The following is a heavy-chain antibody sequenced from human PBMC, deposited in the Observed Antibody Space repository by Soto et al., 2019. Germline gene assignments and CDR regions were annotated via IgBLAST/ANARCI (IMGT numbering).Heavy chain of an antibody. CDR1: GFTFDDYG. V-gene: IGHV3-20*04. J-gene: IGHJ4*02. D-gene: IGHD6-13*01. CDR3: ARYYDSTSWYYFDY. CDR2: ISWNGRST. Sequence: EVQLVESGGGVVRPGGSLRLSCAASGFTFDDYGMGWVRQAPGKGLEWVSGISWNGRSTGFAESVKGRFTISRDSAKSSLYLQMSSLRAEDTAFYYCARYYDSTSWYYFDYWGQGTLVTVSS.